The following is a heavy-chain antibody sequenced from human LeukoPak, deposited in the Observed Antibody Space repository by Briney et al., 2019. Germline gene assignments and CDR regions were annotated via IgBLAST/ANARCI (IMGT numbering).Heavy chain of an antibody. CDR2: IYYSGST. CDR3: ARAGSGWSFDY. CDR1: GGSISGYY. Sequence: SETLSLTCAVSGGSISGYYWHWIRQSPGKGLEWIGYIYYSGSTNYNPSLKSRVTISVDTSKDQFSLRLSSVTAADTAVYYCARAGSGWSFDYWGQGTLVTVSS. V-gene: IGHV4-59*01. J-gene: IGHJ4*02. D-gene: IGHD6-19*01.